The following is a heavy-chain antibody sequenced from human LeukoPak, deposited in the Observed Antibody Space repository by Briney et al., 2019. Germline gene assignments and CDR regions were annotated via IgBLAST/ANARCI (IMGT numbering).Heavy chain of an antibody. V-gene: IGHV4-59*01. D-gene: IGHD6-13*01. CDR2: IYYSGST. CDR3: ARAPQYRSSWYAGYFDY. J-gene: IGHJ4*02. CDR1: GGSISSYY. Sequence: PSETLSLTCTVSGGSISSYYWSWIRQPPGKGLEWIGYIYYSGSTNYNPSLKSRVTISVDTSKNQFSLKVRSVTAADTAVYCCARAPQYRSSWYAGYFDYWGQGTLVIVSS.